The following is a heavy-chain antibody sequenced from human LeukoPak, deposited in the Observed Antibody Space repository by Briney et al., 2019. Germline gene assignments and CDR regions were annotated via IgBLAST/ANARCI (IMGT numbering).Heavy chain of an antibody. CDR2: INPSGGST. V-gene: IGHV1-46*01. D-gene: IGHD5-24*01. Sequence: ASVKVSCKASGYTFTSYYMHWVRQAPGQGLEWMGIINPSGGSTSYAQKFQGRVTMTRDTSTSTVYMELSSLRSEDTAVYYCARDSQAQSGRWLIWFDPWGQGTLVTVSS. CDR1: GYTFTSYY. CDR3: ARDSQAQSGRWLIWFDP. J-gene: IGHJ5*02.